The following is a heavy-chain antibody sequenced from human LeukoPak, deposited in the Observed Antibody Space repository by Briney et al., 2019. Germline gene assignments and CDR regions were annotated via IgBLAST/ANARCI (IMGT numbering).Heavy chain of an antibody. V-gene: IGHV4-59*08. CDR2: IYYSGST. CDR1: GGSINSYY. Sequence: SETLSLTCTVSGGSINSYYWSWIRQPPGKGLEWIGYIYYSGSTKYNPSLKSRATISVDTSKNQFSLKLRSVTAADTAVYYCARVDRYYYYMDVWGTGTTVTISS. J-gene: IGHJ6*03. CDR3: ARVDRYYYYMDV.